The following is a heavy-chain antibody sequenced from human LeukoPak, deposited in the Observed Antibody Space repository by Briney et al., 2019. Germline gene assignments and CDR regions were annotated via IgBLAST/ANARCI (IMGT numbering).Heavy chain of an antibody. CDR1: GGSCDDYY. D-gene: IGHD5-24*01. J-gene: IGHJ4*02. CDR3: ARGRDRSKTGDH. CDR2: IHPSGIF. V-gene: IGHV4-34*01. Sequence: SETLSLTCAVYGGSCDDYYCSWIRQPPGKGLEWIGEIHPSGIFYHNPSLMSRVTMSIDTSKSQFSLRLTSVTAADTAFYYRARGRDRSKTGDHWGQGSLVTVSS.